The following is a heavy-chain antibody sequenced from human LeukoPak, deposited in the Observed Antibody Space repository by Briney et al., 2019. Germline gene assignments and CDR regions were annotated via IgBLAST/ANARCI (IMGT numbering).Heavy chain of an antibody. CDR1: GYTFIGYY. Sequence: GASVKVSCTASGYTFIGYYIHWVRQAPGQGLEWMGWINPNTGGTNYAQKFQGRVTMTEDSFRDTAYMELRSLRSEDTAVYYCARATVTTFNWFDPWGQGTVVTVSS. J-gene: IGHJ5*02. CDR3: ARATVTTFNWFDP. CDR2: INPNTGGT. V-gene: IGHV1-2*02. D-gene: IGHD4-17*01.